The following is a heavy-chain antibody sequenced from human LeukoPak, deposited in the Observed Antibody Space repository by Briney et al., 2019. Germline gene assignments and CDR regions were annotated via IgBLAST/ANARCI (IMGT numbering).Heavy chain of an antibody. CDR2: FDPEDGET. V-gene: IGHV1-24*01. CDR1: GYTLTELS. D-gene: IGHD3-10*01. Sequence: ASVKGSCKVSGYTLTELSMHWVRQAPGKGLEWMGGFDPEDGETIYAQKFQGRVTMTEDTSTDTAYMELSSLRSEDTAVYYCATEILRFGELNFDYWGQGTLVTVSS. J-gene: IGHJ4*02. CDR3: ATEILRFGELNFDY.